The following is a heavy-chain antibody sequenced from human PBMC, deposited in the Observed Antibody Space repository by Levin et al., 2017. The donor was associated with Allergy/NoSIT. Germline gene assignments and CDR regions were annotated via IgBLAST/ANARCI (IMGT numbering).Heavy chain of an antibody. D-gene: IGHD3-22*01. V-gene: IGHV1-2*02. CDR1: RYIFSDYF. J-gene: IGHJ4*02. Sequence: ASVKVSCKASRYIFSDYFIHWVRQAPGQGLEWMGWINPHSGDTKYAQEFQGRGTMTRDTYISTAYMELTRRTSDDTAVYYCARDLYNDDSVFGYWGQGTLVNVFS. CDR3: ARDLYNDDSVFGY. CDR2: INPHSGDT.